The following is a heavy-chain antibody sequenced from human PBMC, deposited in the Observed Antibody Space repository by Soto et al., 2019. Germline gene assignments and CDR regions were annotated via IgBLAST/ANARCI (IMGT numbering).Heavy chain of an antibody. D-gene: IGHD3-10*02. CDR1: GGTFSSYA. J-gene: IGHJ3*02. V-gene: IGHV1-69*06. Sequence: SVKVSCKASGGTFSSYAISWVRQAPGQGLEWMGGIIPIFGTANYAQKFQGRVTITADKSTSTAYMELSSLRSEDTAVYYCASRDRGVRAFDIWGQGTMVTVSS. CDR3: ASRDRGVRAFDI. CDR2: IIPIFGTA.